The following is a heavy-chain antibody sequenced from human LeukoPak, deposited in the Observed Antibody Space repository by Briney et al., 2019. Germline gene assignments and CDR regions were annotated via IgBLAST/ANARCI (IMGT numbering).Heavy chain of an antibody. D-gene: IGHD5-18*01. J-gene: IGHJ4*02. CDR1: GFTFSSHW. CDR3: ARVGDSYGSRFSDY. V-gene: IGHV3-21*01. Sequence: GGSLRLSCAASGFTFSSHWMHWVRHAPGKGLEWVSSISSSSSYIYYADSVKGRFTISRDNAKNSLYLQMNSLRAEDTAVYYCARVGDSYGSRFSDYWGQGTLVTVSS. CDR2: ISSSSSYI.